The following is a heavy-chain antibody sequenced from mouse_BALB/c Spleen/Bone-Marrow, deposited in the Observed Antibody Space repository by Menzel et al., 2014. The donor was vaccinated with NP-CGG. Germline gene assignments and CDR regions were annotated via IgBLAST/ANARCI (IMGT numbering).Heavy chain of an antibody. D-gene: IGHD4-1*01. CDR1: GFNIKDTY. J-gene: IGHJ3*01. CDR2: IDPANGNT. V-gene: IGHV14-3*02. CDR3: ARCELGRAWFAY. Sequence: EVKLEESGAELVKTGASVKLPCTASGFNIKDTYMHWVKQRPEQGLEWIGRIDPANGNTKYDPKFQGKATITADTSSNTAYLQLSSLTSEDTAVYYCARCELGRAWFAYWGQGTLATVSA.